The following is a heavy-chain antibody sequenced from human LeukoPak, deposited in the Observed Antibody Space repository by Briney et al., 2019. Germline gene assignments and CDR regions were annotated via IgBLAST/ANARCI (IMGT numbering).Heavy chain of an antibody. CDR2: IYSGDNT. CDR3: AREGSGYTYGYNDAFDL. CDR1: GFXVSTNY. Sequence: PGGSLRLSCAASGFXVSTNYISWVRQAPGKGLEWFSVIYSGDNTYYADSVKGRFTISRDNSENTLYLQMSSLRADDTAVYFCAREGSGYTYGYNDAFDLWGQGTMVTVSS. D-gene: IGHD5-18*01. V-gene: IGHV3-53*01. J-gene: IGHJ3*01.